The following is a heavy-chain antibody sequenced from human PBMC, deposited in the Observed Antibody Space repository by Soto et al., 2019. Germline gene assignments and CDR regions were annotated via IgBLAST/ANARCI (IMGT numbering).Heavy chain of an antibody. CDR3: AREGVTPSYYYYYGMDV. Sequence: SETLSLTCTVSGGSISSSSYYWGWIRQPPGKGLEWIGNIYYSGSTYYNPSLKSRVTISVDTSKNQFSLKLSSVTAADTAVYYCAREGVTPSYYYYYGMDVWGQGTTVTVSS. V-gene: IGHV4-39*07. D-gene: IGHD5-18*01. J-gene: IGHJ6*02. CDR1: GGSISSSSYY. CDR2: IYYSGST.